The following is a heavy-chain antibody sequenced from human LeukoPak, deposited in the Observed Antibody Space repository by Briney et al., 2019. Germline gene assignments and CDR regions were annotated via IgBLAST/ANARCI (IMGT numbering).Heavy chain of an antibody. J-gene: IGHJ4*02. Sequence: GASVKVSCKASGGTFSSYAINWVRQATGQGLEWMGWMNPNSGNTGYAQKFQGRVTMTRNTSISTAYMELSSLRSEDTAVYYCARGRRTIAVAGSYYFDYWGQGTLVTVSS. CDR3: ARGRRTIAVAGSYYFDY. V-gene: IGHV1-8*02. D-gene: IGHD6-19*01. CDR1: GGTFSSYA. CDR2: MNPNSGNT.